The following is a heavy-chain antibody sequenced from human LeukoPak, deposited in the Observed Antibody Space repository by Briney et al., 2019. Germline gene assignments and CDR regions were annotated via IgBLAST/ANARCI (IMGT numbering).Heavy chain of an antibody. CDR1: GGSFSGYY. J-gene: IGHJ5*02. CDR2: IYYSGST. Sequence: SETLSLTCAVYGGSFSGYYWSWIRQPPGKGLEWIGYIYYSGSTNYNPSLKSRVTISVDTSKNQFSLKLSSVTAADTAVYYCARLNYYDSSGSNWFDPWGQGTLVTVSS. D-gene: IGHD3-22*01. V-gene: IGHV4-59*08. CDR3: ARLNYYDSSGSNWFDP.